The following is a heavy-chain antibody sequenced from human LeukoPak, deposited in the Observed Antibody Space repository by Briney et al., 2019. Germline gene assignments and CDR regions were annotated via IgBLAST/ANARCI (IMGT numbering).Heavy chain of an antibody. CDR3: AREYCSSTSCFFSY. V-gene: IGHV3-20*04. Sequence: GGSLRLSCAASGFTFDDYGMSWVRQAPGKGLEWVSGINWNGGSTGYADSVKGRFTISRDNAKNSLYLQMNSLRAEDTALHYCAREYCSSTSCFFSYWGQGTLVTVSS. D-gene: IGHD2-2*01. CDR2: INWNGGST. CDR1: GFTFDDYG. J-gene: IGHJ4*02.